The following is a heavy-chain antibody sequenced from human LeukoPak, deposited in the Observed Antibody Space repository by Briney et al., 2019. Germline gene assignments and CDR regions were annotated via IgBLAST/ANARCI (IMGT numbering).Heavy chain of an antibody. CDR3: ARGSGRYYFYGIDV. CDR2: VYNSGST. Sequence: SETLSLTCTVSGGSISTYYWSWIRQPPGKKLEWIGHVYNSGSTNYNPSLKSRVTISMDTSENQFSLQVSTVTAADTAVYYCARGSGRYYFYGIDVWGQGTTVTVSS. J-gene: IGHJ6*02. V-gene: IGHV4-59*01. D-gene: IGHD7-27*01. CDR1: GGSISTYY.